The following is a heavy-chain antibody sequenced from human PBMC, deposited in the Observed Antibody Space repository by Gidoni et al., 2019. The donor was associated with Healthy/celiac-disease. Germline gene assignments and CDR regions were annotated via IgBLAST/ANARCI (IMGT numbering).Heavy chain of an antibody. D-gene: IGHD3-3*01. CDR3: ARDGPQTMYYDFWSGYYDYYYGMDV. V-gene: IGHV3-33*08. J-gene: IGHJ6*02. CDR1: GFTFSSYG. Sequence: GGVVQPGRSLRLSCAASGFTFSSYGMHWVRQAPGKGLEWVAVIWYDGSNKYYADSVKGRFTISRDNSKNTLYLQMNSLRAEDTAVYYCARDGPQTMYYDFWSGYYDYYYGMDVWGQGTTVTVSS. CDR2: IWYDGSNK.